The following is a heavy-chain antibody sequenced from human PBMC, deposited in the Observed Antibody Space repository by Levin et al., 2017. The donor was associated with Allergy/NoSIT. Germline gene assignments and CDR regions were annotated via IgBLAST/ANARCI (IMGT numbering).Heavy chain of an antibody. D-gene: IGHD4-23*01. CDR3: ARGLYGGASV. J-gene: IGHJ4*02. CDR2: IHQSGGT. Sequence: GSLRLSCAVYGASLNGYYWSWIRQPPGKGLEWIGEIHQSGGTNYSPSLTSRVTISVDTSKNQFSLKMTSVTAADTAVYYCARGLYGGASVWGQGALVTVSS. CDR1: GASLNGYY. V-gene: IGHV4-34*01.